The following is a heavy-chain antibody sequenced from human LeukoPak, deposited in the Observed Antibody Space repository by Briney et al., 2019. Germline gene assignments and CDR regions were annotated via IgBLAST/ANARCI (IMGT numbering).Heavy chain of an antibody. J-gene: IGHJ4*02. CDR3: ARASRDYYDSSGYYGGKPDY. Sequence: ASLNVSCKASGYTFTSYDINWVRQATGQGLEWMGWVNPNSGNTGYAQKFQGRVTMTRNTSISTAYMELSSLRSEDTAVYYCARASRDYYDSSGYYGGKPDYWGQGSLVTVSS. D-gene: IGHD3-22*01. V-gene: IGHV1-8*01. CDR2: VNPNSGNT. CDR1: GYTFTSYD.